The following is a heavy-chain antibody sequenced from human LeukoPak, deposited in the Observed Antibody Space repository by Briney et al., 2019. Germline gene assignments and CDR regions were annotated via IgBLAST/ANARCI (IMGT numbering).Heavy chain of an antibody. D-gene: IGHD3-22*01. Sequence: GGSLRLSCAASGFTFSDYYMTWLRQAPGKGLEWVSYISSSGSIIYYADSVKGRFIISRDNAKNSLYLQMNSLRAEDTAEYFCARVGYDSSGRFDYWGQGTLVTGSS. CDR1: GFTFSDYY. CDR3: ARVGYDSSGRFDY. CDR2: ISSSGSII. V-gene: IGHV3-11*04. J-gene: IGHJ4*02.